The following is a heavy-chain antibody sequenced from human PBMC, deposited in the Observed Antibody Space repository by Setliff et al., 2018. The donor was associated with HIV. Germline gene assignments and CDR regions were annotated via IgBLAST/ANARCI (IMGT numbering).Heavy chain of an antibody. J-gene: IGHJ4*02. CDR3: ARVPRQLLKGAAAYFDY. Sequence: PSETLSLTCTVSGGSIVSSSYYWGWIRQPPGKGLEWIGTMYYRGTTYNNPSLKSRVTFSADTSKNQFSLNLNSVTATDTAVYYCARVPRQLLKGAAAYFDYWGQGILVTVSS. V-gene: IGHV4-39*01. CDR2: MYYRGTT. CDR1: GGSIVSSSYY. D-gene: IGHD5-18*01.